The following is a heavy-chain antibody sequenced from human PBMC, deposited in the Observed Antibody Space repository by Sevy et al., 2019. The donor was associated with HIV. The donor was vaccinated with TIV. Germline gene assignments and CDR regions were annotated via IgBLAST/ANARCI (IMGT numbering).Heavy chain of an antibody. V-gene: IGHV1-69*13. CDR1: GGTFSSYA. J-gene: IGHJ6*02. CDR2: IIPIFGTA. CDR3: ASLPQGDSSGYYPLNYYGMDV. Sequence: ASVKVSCKASGGTFSSYAISWVRQAPGQGLEWMGGIIPIFGTANYAQKFQGRVTITADESTSTAYMELSSLRSEDTAVYYCASLPQGDSSGYYPLNYYGMDVWGQGTTVTVSS. D-gene: IGHD3-22*01.